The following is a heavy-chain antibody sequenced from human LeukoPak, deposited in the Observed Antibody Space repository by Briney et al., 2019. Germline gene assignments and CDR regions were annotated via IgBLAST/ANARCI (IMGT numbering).Heavy chain of an antibody. CDR2: IYYSGST. V-gene: IGHV4-39*01. Sequence: SETLSLTCTVSGGSISRDIYYWGWIRQPPGKGLEWIGSIYYSGSTYYNPSLESRLTISVDTSKNQFSLELNSVTAADTAVYYCARMRIGRYCSGGSCYSAPPLDYWGQGTLVTVSS. CDR1: GGSISRDIYY. D-gene: IGHD2-15*01. CDR3: ARMRIGRYCSGGSCYSAPPLDY. J-gene: IGHJ4*02.